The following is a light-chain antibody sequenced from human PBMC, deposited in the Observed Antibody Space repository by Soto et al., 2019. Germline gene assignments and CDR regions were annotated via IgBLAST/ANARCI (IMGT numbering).Light chain of an antibody. J-gene: IGKJ1*01. Sequence: EVVLTQSPATLSLSPGESATLSCRASESVSTYLAWYQQRPGQAPRLLMYDVSNRAAGIPARFSGSGSGTDFTLTISSLEPEDFAIYYCQQGRNWPPRTFGQGTKVDIK. CDR2: DVS. CDR1: ESVSTY. CDR3: QQGRNWPPRT. V-gene: IGKV3-11*01.